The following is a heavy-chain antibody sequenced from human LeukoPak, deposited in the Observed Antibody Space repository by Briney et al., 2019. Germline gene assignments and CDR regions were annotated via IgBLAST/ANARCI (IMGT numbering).Heavy chain of an antibody. D-gene: IGHD3-10*01. CDR2: ISSRSSFI. CDR3: ARYGSGSYRFDP. J-gene: IGHJ5*02. V-gene: IGHV3-21*01. CDR1: GVTLSSSS. Sequence: GGSLRLSCAASGVTLSSSSMNWGRHAPRKGLWWVSSISSRSSFIYYADSVKGRFTISRDNAKNSLYLQMNSLRAEDTAVYYCARYGSGSYRFDPWGQGTLVTVSS.